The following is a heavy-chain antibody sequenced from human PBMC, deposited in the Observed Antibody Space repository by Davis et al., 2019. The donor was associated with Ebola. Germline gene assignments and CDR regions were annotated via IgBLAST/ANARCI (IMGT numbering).Heavy chain of an antibody. CDR3: TTLSYYDFWSGHIWGFDY. Sequence: PGGSLRLSCAASGFTFSNAWMSWVRQAPGKGLEWVGRIKSKTDGGTTDYAAPVKGRFTISRDDSKNTLYLQMNSLKTEDTAVYYCTTLSYYDFWSGHIWGFDYWGQGTLVTVSS. V-gene: IGHV3-15*01. CDR1: GFTFSNAW. D-gene: IGHD3-3*01. CDR2: IKSKTDGGTT. J-gene: IGHJ4*02.